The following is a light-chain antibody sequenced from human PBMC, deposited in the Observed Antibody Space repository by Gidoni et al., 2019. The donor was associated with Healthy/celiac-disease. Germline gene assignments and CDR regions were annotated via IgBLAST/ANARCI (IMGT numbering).Light chain of an antibody. J-gene: IGKJ1*01. V-gene: IGKV3-15*01. CDR2: GAS. CDR3: QQYNNWWT. CDR1: QSVSSN. Sequence: EIVIPQSTATLSVSPGERATLSCRASQSVSSNLAWYQQKPGQAPRLLIYGASTRATGFPARFSGSGSGTDFTLTISSLQSEDFAVYYCQQYNNWWTFGQXTKVEIK.